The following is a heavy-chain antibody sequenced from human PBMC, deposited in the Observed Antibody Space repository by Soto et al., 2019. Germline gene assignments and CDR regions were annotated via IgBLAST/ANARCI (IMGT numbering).Heavy chain of an antibody. Sequence: SVKVSCKASGGTFRTSAISWVRQAPGQGLEWVGGIMPVFRRPKYAQNFQGRVTISADESTSTAYMELSSLRSEDTAVYYCARAPSLYGMDVWGQGTTVTVSS. D-gene: IGHD6-6*01. CDR3: ARAPSLYGMDV. V-gene: IGHV1-69*13. CDR1: GGTFRTSA. J-gene: IGHJ6*02. CDR2: IMPVFRRP.